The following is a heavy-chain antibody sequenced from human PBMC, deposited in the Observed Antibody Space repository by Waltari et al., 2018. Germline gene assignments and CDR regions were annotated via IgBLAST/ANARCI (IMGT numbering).Heavy chain of an antibody. CDR2: INHSGST. Sequence: QVQLQQWGAGLLKPSETLSLTCAVYGGSFSGYYWSWIRQPPGKGLEWIGEINHSGSTNYNPSLKSRVTISVDTSKNQFSLKLSSVTAADTAVYYCARSGIAAAGGYFDYWGQGTLVTVSS. J-gene: IGHJ4*02. CDR1: GGSFSGYY. CDR3: ARSGIAAAGGYFDY. D-gene: IGHD6-13*01. V-gene: IGHV4-34*01.